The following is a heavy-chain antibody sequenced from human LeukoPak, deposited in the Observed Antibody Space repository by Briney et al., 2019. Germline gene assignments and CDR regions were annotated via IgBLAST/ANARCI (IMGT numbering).Heavy chain of an antibody. CDR1: GFTFSNAW. CDR2: IKSKPDGGTT. J-gene: IGHJ4*02. D-gene: IGHD3-10*01. Sequence: GGSLRLSCAASGFTFSNAWMSWVRQAPGKGLEWVGRIKSKPDGGTTDYAAPVKGRFTISRDDSKNTLYLLMNSLKAADTAVRYCTIGGNLLLWFGENYWGQGTLVTVSS. CDR3: TIGGNLLLWFGENY. V-gene: IGHV3-15*01.